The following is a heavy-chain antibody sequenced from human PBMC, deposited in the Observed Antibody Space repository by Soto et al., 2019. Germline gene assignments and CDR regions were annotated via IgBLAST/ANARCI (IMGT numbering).Heavy chain of an antibody. D-gene: IGHD4-17*01. V-gene: IGHV4-59*01. CDR2: IYYTGTT. J-gene: IGHJ4*02. CDR3: SRVGGYYGDYPNFDY. CDR1: GGSISPYY. Sequence: SETLSLTCSLSGGSISPYYWTWIRQTPGKGLEWLGNIYYTGTTNYNPSRKSRITMSVDTSKNLLFLKLTSVTAADTAVYYCSRVGGYYGDYPNFDYWGQGALVTSPQ.